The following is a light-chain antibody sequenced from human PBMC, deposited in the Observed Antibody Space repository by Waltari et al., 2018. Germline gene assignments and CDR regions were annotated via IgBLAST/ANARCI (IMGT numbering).Light chain of an antibody. CDR3: QAWHSSTVV. CDR2: QDN. Sequence: SYELTQPPSVSVSPGQTASITCSGDKLGDKYACWYQQKQGQSPVLVMYQDNKRPSGIPERFSGSNSGNTATLTISGTQALDEADYYCQAWHSSTVVFGGGTKLTVL. CDR1: KLGDKY. J-gene: IGLJ2*01. V-gene: IGLV3-1*01.